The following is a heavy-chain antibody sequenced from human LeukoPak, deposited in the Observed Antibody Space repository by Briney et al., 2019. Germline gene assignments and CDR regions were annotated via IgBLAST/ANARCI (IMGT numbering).Heavy chain of an antibody. Sequence: PSETLSLTCAVYGGSFSGYYWSWIRKPPGKGLEWIGEINHSGSTNYNPSLKSRVTISVDTSKNQFSLKLSSVTAADTAVYYCARVRGARDFWSGYYYYYYMDVWGKGTTVTVSS. D-gene: IGHD3-3*01. CDR1: GGSFSGYY. CDR3: ARVRGARDFWSGYYYYYYMDV. J-gene: IGHJ6*03. CDR2: INHSGST. V-gene: IGHV4-34*01.